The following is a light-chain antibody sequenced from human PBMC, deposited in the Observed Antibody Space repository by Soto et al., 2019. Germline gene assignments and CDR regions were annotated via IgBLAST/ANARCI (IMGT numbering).Light chain of an antibody. CDR3: QQYDNVLT. J-gene: IGKJ4*01. CDR1: QDISNY. CDR2: GAS. V-gene: IGKV1-33*01. Sequence: DIQMTQSPSSLSASVGDRVTITCQASQDISNYLNWYQQKPGKAPKLLIYGASNLETGVPSRFSGSGSGTDFTFTISSLQPEDIATYYCQQYDNVLTFGGGTMLEIK.